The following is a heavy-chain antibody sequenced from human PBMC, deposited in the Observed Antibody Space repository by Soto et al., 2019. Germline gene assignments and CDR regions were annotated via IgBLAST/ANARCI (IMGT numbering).Heavy chain of an antibody. CDR2: ISHTGST. CDR3: ARVNRMPGTKGRFDY. D-gene: IGHD1-7*01. Sequence: SETLSLTCAVSGSYITRGCYWGWIRQPPGTGLEWIARISHTGSTYFIPCLKSRVTIPVATSKNQFSLKLSSVSAADTAVYYCARVNRMPGTKGRFDYWVQATLVT. J-gene: IGHJ4*02. CDR1: GSYITRGCY. V-gene: IGHV4-38-2*01.